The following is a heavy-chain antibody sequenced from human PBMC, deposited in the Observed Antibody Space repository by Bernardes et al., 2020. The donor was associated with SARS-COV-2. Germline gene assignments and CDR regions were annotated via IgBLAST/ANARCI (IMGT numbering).Heavy chain of an antibody. D-gene: IGHD3-10*01. CDR1: GFTFRNYI. CDR2: ISGGGQVT. Sequence: GGSLRLSCEASGFTFRNYIIHWVRQTPEKGLEWVSGISGGGQVTYYADSVRGRFTVSRDNSKNTVYLQVNSLRADDTGLYFCARWFLTGRGFDNWGQGALVNVSS. CDR3: ARWFLTGRGFDN. J-gene: IGHJ4*02. V-gene: IGHV3-23*01.